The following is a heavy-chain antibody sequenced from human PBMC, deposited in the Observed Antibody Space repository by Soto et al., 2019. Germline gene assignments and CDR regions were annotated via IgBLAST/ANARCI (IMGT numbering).Heavy chain of an antibody. CDR2: IYYSGST. V-gene: IGHV4-59*01. Sequence: SETLSLTCTVSGGSISSYYWSWIRQPPGKGLEWIGYIYYSGSTNYNPSLKSRVTISVDTSKNQFSLKLSSVTAADTAVYYCASDSSGSYSGFDYWGQGTLVTVSS. D-gene: IGHD1-26*01. J-gene: IGHJ4*02. CDR1: GGSISSYY. CDR3: ASDSSGSYSGFDY.